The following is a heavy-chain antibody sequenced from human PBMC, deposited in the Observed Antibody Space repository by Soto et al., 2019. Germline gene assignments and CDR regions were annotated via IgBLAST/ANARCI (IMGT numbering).Heavy chain of an antibody. Sequence: SETLSLTCAVYGGSFSGYYWSWIRQPPGKGLEWIGEINHSGSTNYNPSLKSRVTISVDTSKNQFSLKLSSLTAADTAVYYCARRRQLVAALDYWGQGTLVTVSS. D-gene: IGHD2-15*01. J-gene: IGHJ4*02. CDR1: GGSFSGYY. CDR3: ARRRQLVAALDY. CDR2: INHSGST. V-gene: IGHV4-34*01.